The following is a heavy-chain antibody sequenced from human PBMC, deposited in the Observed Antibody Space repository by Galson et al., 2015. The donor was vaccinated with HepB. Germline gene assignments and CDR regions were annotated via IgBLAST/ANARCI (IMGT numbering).Heavy chain of an antibody. CDR1: GFTFSSYA. CDR2: ISYDGSNK. CDR3: ARDGPLSPGGGYSYGYFDY. Sequence: SLRLSCAASGFTFSSYAMHWVRQAPGKGLEWVAVISYDGSNKYYADSVKGRFTISRDNSKNTLYLQMNSLKAEDTAVYYCARDGPLSPGGGYSYGYFDYWGQVTLVTVSS. D-gene: IGHD5-18*01. J-gene: IGHJ4*02. V-gene: IGHV3-30-3*01.